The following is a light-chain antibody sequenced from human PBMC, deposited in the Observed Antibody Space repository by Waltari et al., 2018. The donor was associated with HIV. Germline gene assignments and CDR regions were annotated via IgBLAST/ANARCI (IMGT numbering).Light chain of an antibody. J-gene: IGLJ2*01. CDR2: EVS. V-gene: IGLV2-23*02. Sequence: QSALTQPASVSGSPGQSITISCTGTSSDVGGYNLVSWYQQHPGTAPELMIYEVSKRPSGVSNRFSVSESGNTASLTNAGIEAEDEADYYCCAYAGSTTYVIFGGGTKLTVL. CDR1: SSDVGGYNL. CDR3: CAYAGSTTYVI.